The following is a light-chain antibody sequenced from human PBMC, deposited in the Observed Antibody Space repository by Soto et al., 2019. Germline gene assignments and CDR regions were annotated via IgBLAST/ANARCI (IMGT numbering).Light chain of an antibody. CDR3: SSYTSSRTLV. CDR2: DVS. J-gene: IGLJ1*01. V-gene: IGLV2-14*01. Sequence: SVLTQPASVSGSPGQSITISCTGTSSDVGGYNYVSWYQQHPGKAPKLMIYDVSNRPSGVSNRFSGSKSGNTASLTISGLQAEDEADYYCSSYTSSRTLVFGTGTKLTVL. CDR1: SSDVGGYNY.